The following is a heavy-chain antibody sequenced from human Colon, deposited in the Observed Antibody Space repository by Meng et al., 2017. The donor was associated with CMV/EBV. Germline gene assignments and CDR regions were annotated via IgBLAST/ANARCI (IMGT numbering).Heavy chain of an antibody. D-gene: IGHD2-2*01. CDR3: AKRTVLVPADLGPREFYFDR. CDR2: IRYDGSIK. CDR1: GFTFSSYA. V-gene: IGHV3-30*02. Sequence: GESLKISCAASGFTFSSYAMHWVRQTPDKGLDWVAFIRYDGSIKFYADSVKGRFTISRDNSKNTLYLEMNSLRAEDTALYYRAKRTVLVPADLGPREFYFDRWGQGTLVTVSS. J-gene: IGHJ4*02.